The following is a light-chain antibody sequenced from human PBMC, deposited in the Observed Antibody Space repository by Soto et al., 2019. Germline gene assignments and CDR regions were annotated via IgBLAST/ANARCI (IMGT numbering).Light chain of an antibody. Sequence: DIQMTQSPSTLSASVGDRVTITCRASQSLNNWLAWYQQKPGKAPKLLIYDASSLESGVPSRFSGSGSGTDFTLTISRLEPEDFAVYYCQQYGSSPITFGQGTRLEIK. V-gene: IGKV1-5*01. J-gene: IGKJ5*01. CDR3: QQYGSSPIT. CDR2: DAS. CDR1: QSLNNW.